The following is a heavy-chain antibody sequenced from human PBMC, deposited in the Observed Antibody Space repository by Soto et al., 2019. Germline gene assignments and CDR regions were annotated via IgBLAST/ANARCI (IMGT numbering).Heavy chain of an antibody. CDR3: VSYRGAFYFDH. D-gene: IGHD4-4*01. V-gene: IGHV4-59*01. J-gene: IGHJ4*02. CDR2: VYYGGT. CDR1: GGSMSSNY. Sequence: PSETLSLTCTVSGGSMSSNYWSWIRQSPAKGLEWIGFVYYGGTNYNPSFESRVTMSVDTPKKQFSLELSDVTAADTAAYYCVSYRGAFYFDHWGQGTLVTVSS.